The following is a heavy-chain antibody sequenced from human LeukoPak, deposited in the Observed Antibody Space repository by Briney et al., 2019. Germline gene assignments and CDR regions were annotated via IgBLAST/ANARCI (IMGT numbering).Heavy chain of an antibody. J-gene: IGHJ4*02. CDR3: ARHDPRGEPARLGFFDY. Sequence: SSETLSLTCTDSGDSINNYYWSWIRQPPGKGLEWIGYIYYSGSTNYNPSLKSRVTISVDTSKNQFSLNLSSVTAADTAVYYCARHDPRGEPARLGFFDYWGQGTLVTVSS. V-gene: IGHV4-59*08. CDR1: GDSINNYY. D-gene: IGHD6-6*01. CDR2: IYYSGST.